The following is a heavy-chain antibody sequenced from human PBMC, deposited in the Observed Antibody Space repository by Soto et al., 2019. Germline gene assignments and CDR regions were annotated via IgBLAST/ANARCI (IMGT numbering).Heavy chain of an antibody. V-gene: IGHV5-51*01. CDR1: GYSFTSYW. CDR3: AGAGPRAASFSVVVAATPVDY. CDR2: IYPGDSDT. J-gene: IGHJ4*02. Sequence: GESLKISCKGSGYSFTSYWIGWVRQMPGKGLEWMGIIYPGDSDTRYSPSFQGQVTISADKSISTAYLQWSSLKASDTAMYYCAGAGPRAASFSVVVAATPVDYWGQGTLVTVSS. D-gene: IGHD2-15*01.